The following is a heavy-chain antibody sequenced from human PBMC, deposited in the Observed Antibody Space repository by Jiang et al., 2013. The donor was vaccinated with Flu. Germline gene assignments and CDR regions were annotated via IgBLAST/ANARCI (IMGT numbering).Heavy chain of an antibody. Sequence: ESGGGVVQPGRSLRLSCVASGFIFSSYAMHWVRQAPGKGLEWVAVISYDGSNKYYADSVKGRFTISRDNSKNTLYLQMNSLRAEDTAVYYCARAPEYYYDSSGYSKYYFDYWGQGTLVTVSS. D-gene: IGHD3-22*01. CDR2: ISYDGSNK. V-gene: IGHV3-30-3*01. CDR3: ARAPEYYYDSSGYSKYYFDY. CDR1: GFIFSSYA. J-gene: IGHJ4*02.